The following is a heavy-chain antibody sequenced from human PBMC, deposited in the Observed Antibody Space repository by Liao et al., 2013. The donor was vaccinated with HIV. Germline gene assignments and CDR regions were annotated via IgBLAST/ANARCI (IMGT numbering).Heavy chain of an antibody. CDR3: ARGPGITIFGVVIPNHNWFDP. V-gene: IGHV4-34*01. CDR2: INHSGST. CDR1: GGSFSGYY. Sequence: QVQLQQWGAGLLKPSETLSLTCAVYGGSFSGYYWSWIRQPPGKGLEWIGEINHSGSTNYNPSLKSRVTISVDTSKNQFSLKLSSVTAADTAVYYCARGPGITIFGVVIPNHNWFDPWGQGTLVTVSS. J-gene: IGHJ5*02. D-gene: IGHD3-3*01.